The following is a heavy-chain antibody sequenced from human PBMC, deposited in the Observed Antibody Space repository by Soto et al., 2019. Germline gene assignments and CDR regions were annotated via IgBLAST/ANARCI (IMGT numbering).Heavy chain of an antibody. CDR3: ARGRYGDY. CDR1: GYTFISYG. D-gene: IGHD1-1*01. Sequence: QVHLVQSGAEVKKPGASVKVSCKASGYTFISYGITWVRQAPGQGLERMGWISAHNGNTDYAQKLQGRVIVTRDTSTSTAYMELRSLRSDDTAVYYCARGRYGDYWGQGALVTVSS. V-gene: IGHV1-18*01. J-gene: IGHJ4*02. CDR2: ISAHNGNT.